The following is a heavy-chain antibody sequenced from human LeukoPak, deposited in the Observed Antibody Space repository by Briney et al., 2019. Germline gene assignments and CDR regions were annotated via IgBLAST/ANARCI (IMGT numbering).Heavy chain of an antibody. Sequence: SETLSLTCTDSGGSISSYYWSWIRQPPGKGLEWIGYLYYDGSTTYNPSLKSRVTISLDTSKNQFFLKLSSVTAADTAVYYCARYSYGGFYFDYWGQGTLVTVSS. CDR2: LYYDGST. D-gene: IGHD5-18*01. CDR1: GGSISSYY. V-gene: IGHV4-59*08. CDR3: ARYSYGGFYFDY. J-gene: IGHJ4*02.